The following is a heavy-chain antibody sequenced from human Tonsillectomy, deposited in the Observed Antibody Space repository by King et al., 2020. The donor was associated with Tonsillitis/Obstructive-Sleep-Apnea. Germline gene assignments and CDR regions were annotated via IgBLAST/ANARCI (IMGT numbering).Heavy chain of an antibody. D-gene: IGHD4-23*01. CDR1: GFTFNNHA. J-gene: IGHJ4*02. Sequence: VQLVESGGGLVQSGGSLRLSCAASGFTFNNHAMSWVRQAPGKGLEWVSVISNSGGSAYYADSVKGRFTISRDNSKNTLYLQVNSLRAADTAVYYCAKLYGGNSGSHFDYWGQGPLVTVSS. CDR3: AKLYGGNSGSHFDY. CDR2: ISNSGGSA. V-gene: IGHV3-23*04.